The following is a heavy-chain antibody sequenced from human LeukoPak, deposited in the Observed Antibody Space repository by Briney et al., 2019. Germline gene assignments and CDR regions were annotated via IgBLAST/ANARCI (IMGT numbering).Heavy chain of an antibody. CDR2: INPNSGGT. Sequence: ASVKVSCKASGYTFTGYYMHWVRQAPGQGLEWMGWINPNSGGTNYAQKFQGRVTMTRDTSISTAYMELSRLRSDDTAVYYCARGDGSYYGDYYYMDVWGKGTTVTVSS. CDR1: GYTFTGYY. J-gene: IGHJ6*03. V-gene: IGHV1-2*02. CDR3: ARGDGSYYGDYYYMDV. D-gene: IGHD1-26*01.